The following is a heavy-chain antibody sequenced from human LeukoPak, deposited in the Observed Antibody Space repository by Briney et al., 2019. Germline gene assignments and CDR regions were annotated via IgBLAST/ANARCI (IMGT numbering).Heavy chain of an antibody. D-gene: IGHD6-19*01. CDR2: IYYSGST. Sequence: SETLSLTYTVSGGSISSSNYYWGWIRQPPGKGLEWIGSIYYSGSTSYNPSLKSRVTISVDTSKNQFSLKLSSVTAADTAVYYCARNFSSGWFDYWGQGTLVTVRS. V-gene: IGHV4-39*07. J-gene: IGHJ4*02. CDR3: ARNFSSGWFDY. CDR1: GGSISSSNYY.